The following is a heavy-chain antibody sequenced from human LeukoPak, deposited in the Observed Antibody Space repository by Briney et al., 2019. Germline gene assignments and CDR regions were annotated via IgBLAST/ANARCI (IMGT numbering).Heavy chain of an antibody. J-gene: IGHJ5*02. CDR1: GFTFSSYS. CDR2: ISSSSSYI. D-gene: IGHD6-13*01. Sequence: GGSLRLSCAASGFTFSSYSMNWVRQAPGKGLEWVSSISSSSSYIYYADSVKGRFTISRDNAKNSLYLQMNSLRAEDTAVYYCAREGRLREFSGWYNWFDPWGQGTLVTVSS. CDR3: AREGRLREFSGWYNWFDP. V-gene: IGHV3-21*01.